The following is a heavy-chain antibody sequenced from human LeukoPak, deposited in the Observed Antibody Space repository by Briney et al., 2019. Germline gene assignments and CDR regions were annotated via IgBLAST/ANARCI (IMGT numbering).Heavy chain of an antibody. Sequence: GASVKVSCKASGYTFTSYYMHWVRQAPGQGLEWMGIINPSGGSTSYAQKFQGRVTMTRDMSTSTVYMELSSLRSEDTAVYYCAREYSGSYLYNWFDPWGQGTLVTVSS. J-gene: IGHJ5*02. CDR3: AREYSGSYLYNWFDP. V-gene: IGHV1-46*01. CDR2: INPSGGST. CDR1: GYTFTSYY. D-gene: IGHD1-26*01.